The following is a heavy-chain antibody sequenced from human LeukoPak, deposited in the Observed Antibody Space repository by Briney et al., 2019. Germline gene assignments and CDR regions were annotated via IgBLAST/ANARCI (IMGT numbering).Heavy chain of an antibody. V-gene: IGHV1-18*01. CDR2: ISAYSGHT. J-gene: IGHJ4*02. CDR3: ARCSSGWYDGFYDY. D-gene: IGHD6-19*01. CDR1: GYTFTSYG. Sequence: ASVKVSCKASGYTFTSYGISWVRQAPGQGLEWMGWISAYSGHTDYAQKLQGRVTMTTDTSTSTTYMELRSLKSDDTAVYYCARCSSGWYDGFYDYWGQGTLVTVSS.